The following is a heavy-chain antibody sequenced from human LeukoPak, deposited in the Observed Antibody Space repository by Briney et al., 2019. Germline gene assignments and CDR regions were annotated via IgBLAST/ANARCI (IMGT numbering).Heavy chain of an antibody. CDR2: IYPGDSDT. V-gene: IGHV5-51*01. Sequence: RESLQISCKGSGYSFTSYWIGWVRQMPGKGLEWMGIIYPGDSDTRYSPSFQGQVTISADKSISTAYLQWGSLTASDTAMYYCARQFPLRKGRGVIGWFDPWGQGTLVTVSS. CDR3: ARQFPLRKGRGVIGWFDP. CDR1: GYSFTSYW. J-gene: IGHJ5*02. D-gene: IGHD3-10*01.